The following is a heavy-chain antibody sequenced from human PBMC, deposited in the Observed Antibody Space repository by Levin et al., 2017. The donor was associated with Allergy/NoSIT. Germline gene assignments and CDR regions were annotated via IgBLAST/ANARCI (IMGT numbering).Heavy chain of an antibody. Sequence: SCAASGFTFSSYAMHWVRQAPGKGLEYVSAISSNGGSTYYADSVKGRFTISRDNSKNTLYLQMGSLRAEDMAVYYCARVGSSGYYDYWGQGTLVTVSS. V-gene: IGHV3-64*02. D-gene: IGHD3-22*01. CDR3: ARVGSSGYYDY. CDR2: ISSNGGST. J-gene: IGHJ4*02. CDR1: GFTFSSYA.